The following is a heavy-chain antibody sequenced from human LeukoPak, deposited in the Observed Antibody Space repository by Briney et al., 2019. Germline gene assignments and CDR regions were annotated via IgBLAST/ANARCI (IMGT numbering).Heavy chain of an antibody. CDR1: GGSISSYY. CDR3: ATSSSSSPRFDY. CDR2: IYYSGST. Sequence: PETLSLTCTVSGGSISSYYWSWIRQPPGKGLEWIGYIYYSGSTNYNPSLKSRVTISVDTSKNQFSLKLSSVTAADTAVYYCATSSSSSPRFDYWGQGTLVTVSS. V-gene: IGHV4-59*01. J-gene: IGHJ4*02. D-gene: IGHD6-6*01.